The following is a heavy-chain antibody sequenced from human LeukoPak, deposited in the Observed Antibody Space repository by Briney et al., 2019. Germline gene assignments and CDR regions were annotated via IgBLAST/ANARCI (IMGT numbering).Heavy chain of an antibody. CDR1: GGSISSYY. D-gene: IGHD3-22*01. CDR3: ARESHDYYDSSGYIDY. J-gene: IGHJ4*02. Sequence: SETLSLTCTVSGGSISSYYWSWIRQPAGKGLEWIGRIYTSGSTNYNPSLKSRVTMSVDTSKNQFSLKLSSVTAADTAVYYCARESHDYYDSSGYIDYWGQGTLVTVSS. V-gene: IGHV4-4*07. CDR2: IYTSGST.